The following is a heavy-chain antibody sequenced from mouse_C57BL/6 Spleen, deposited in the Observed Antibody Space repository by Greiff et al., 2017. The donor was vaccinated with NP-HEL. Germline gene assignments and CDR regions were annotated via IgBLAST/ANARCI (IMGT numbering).Heavy chain of an antibody. Sequence: DVKLQESGPGLVKPSQSLSLTCSVTGYSITSGYYWNWIRQFPGNKLEWMGYISYDGSNNYNPSLKNRISITRDTSKNQFFLKLNSVTTEDTATYYCARGSNWDFAYWGQGTLVTVSA. V-gene: IGHV3-6*01. D-gene: IGHD4-1*02. CDR3: ARGSNWDFAY. CDR2: ISYDGSN. CDR1: GYSITSGYY. J-gene: IGHJ3*01.